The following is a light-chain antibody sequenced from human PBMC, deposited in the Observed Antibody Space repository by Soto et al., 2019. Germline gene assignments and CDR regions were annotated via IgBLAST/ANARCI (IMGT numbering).Light chain of an antibody. J-gene: IGKJ4*01. CDR3: VKVLQTPPA. Sequence: DIVMTQSPLSLPVTPGEPASISCRSSQSLLHSNGYNYLDWYLQKPGQSPQVLIYLGSYRACGVPDRFSGSGSGTDFTLKISRVEADDVGVYYCVKVLQTPPAFGGGTKVEIK. V-gene: IGKV2-28*01. CDR1: QSLLHSNGYNY. CDR2: LGS.